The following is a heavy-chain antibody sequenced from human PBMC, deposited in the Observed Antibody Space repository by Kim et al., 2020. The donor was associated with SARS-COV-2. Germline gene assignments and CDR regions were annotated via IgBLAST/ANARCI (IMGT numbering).Heavy chain of an antibody. D-gene: IGHD2-21*02. CDR3: AKDLGSDYHIKSSYNWFDP. V-gene: IGHV3-23*01. Sequence: GGSLRLSCAASGFTFSSYAMSWVRQAPGKGLEWVSAISGSGGSTYYADSVKGRFTISRDNSKNTLYLQMNSLRAEDTAVYYCAKDLGSDYHIKSSYNWFDPWGQGTLVTVSS. CDR2: ISGSGGST. CDR1: GFTFSSYA. J-gene: IGHJ5*02.